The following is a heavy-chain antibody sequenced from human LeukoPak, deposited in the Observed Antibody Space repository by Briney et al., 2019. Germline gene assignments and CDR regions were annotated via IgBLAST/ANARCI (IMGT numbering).Heavy chain of an antibody. CDR2: ISSSSSYI. Sequence: GGSLRLSCAASGFTVSSNYMNWVRQAPGKGLEWVSSISSSSSYIYYADSVKGRFTISRDNAKNSLYLQMNSLRAEDTAVYYCARDKYCSGGSCYSLDSWGQGTLVTVSS. D-gene: IGHD2-15*01. J-gene: IGHJ5*01. V-gene: IGHV3-21*01. CDR1: GFTVSSNY. CDR3: ARDKYCSGGSCYSLDS.